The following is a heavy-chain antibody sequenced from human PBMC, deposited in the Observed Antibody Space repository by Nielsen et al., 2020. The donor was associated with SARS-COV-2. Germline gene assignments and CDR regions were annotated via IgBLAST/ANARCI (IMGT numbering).Heavy chain of an antibody. V-gene: IGHV3-7*03. CDR1: GFIFDDYG. CDR3: ARDWGHLEGWCWFDP. J-gene: IGHJ5*02. CDR2: IKQDGSEK. Sequence: GESLKISCAASGFIFDDYGMSWVRQAPGKGLEWVANIKQDGSEKYYVDSVKGRFTISRDNAKNSLYLQMNSLRAEDTAVYYCARDWGHLEGWCWFDPWGQGTLVTVSS. D-gene: IGHD2-8*02.